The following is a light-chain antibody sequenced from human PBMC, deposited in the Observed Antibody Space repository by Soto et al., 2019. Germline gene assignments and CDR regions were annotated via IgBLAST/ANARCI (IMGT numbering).Light chain of an antibody. Sequence: EVVLTQSPGTLSLSPGERATLSCRASQSFSSNYLAWYQQKPGQAPRLLIYSASSRASGIPDRFSGSESGTDFTLTISRLEPEDFAVYYCQQYGNSRWTFGQGTKVDIK. CDR3: QQYGNSRWT. CDR2: SAS. CDR1: QSFSSNY. V-gene: IGKV3-20*01. J-gene: IGKJ1*01.